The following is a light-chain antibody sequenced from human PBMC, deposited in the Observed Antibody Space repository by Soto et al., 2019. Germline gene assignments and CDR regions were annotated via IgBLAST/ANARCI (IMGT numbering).Light chain of an antibody. J-gene: IGKJ2*01. CDR2: DAS. Sequence: EIVLTQSPGTLSLSPGERATLSCRASQSVRSNYLAWYQQKPGQAPRLLIYDASSRATGIPDRFSGSGSDTDFTLTISRLEPEDFAVYYCQQYAGSPRTFGQGTKLEIK. CDR1: QSVRSNY. CDR3: QQYAGSPRT. V-gene: IGKV3-20*01.